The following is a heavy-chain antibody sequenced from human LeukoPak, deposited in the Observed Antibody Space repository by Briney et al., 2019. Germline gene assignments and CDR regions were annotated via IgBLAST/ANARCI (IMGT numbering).Heavy chain of an antibody. CDR3: ARASSSVYSWVAYYFAD. V-gene: IGHV3-21*01. J-gene: IGHJ4*02. CDR1: GFTFSSYS. Sequence: GGSLRLSCAASGFTFSSYSMNWVRQAPGKGLEWVSSISSSSSYIYYADSVKGRFTISRDNAKNSLYLQMNSPRAEDTGVYYCARASSSVYSWVAYYFADWGQGALVTVS. CDR2: ISSSSSYI. D-gene: IGHD3-22*01.